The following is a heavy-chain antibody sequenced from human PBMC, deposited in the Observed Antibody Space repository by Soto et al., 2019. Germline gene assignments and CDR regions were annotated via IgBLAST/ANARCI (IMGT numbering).Heavy chain of an antibody. Sequence: QVQLVQSGAEVKKPGASVKVSCKASGYTFTNYGISWVRQAPGQGLEWMGWISAYNGNTNYAQKLQGRVTMATDTSTSKAYMELRSLRSDDTAVYYCTRHTRSSGWYHFDYWGQGTLVTVSS. V-gene: IGHV1-18*01. CDR1: GYTFTNYG. J-gene: IGHJ4*02. CDR2: ISAYNGNT. D-gene: IGHD6-19*01. CDR3: TRHTRSSGWYHFDY.